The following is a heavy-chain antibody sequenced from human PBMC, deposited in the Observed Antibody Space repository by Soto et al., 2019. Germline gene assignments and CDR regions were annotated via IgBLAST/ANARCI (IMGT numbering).Heavy chain of an antibody. V-gene: IGHV1-18*04. D-gene: IGHD6-19*01. J-gene: IGHJ4*02. CDR2: ISAYNGNT. Sequence: ASVKVSFKASGYTFTSYCISWVRQAPGQGLEWMGWISAYNGNTNYAQKLQGRVTMTTDTSTSTAYMELRSLRSDDTAVYYCARTSGIAVAGEGFYWGQGTLVTVSS. CDR1: GYTFTSYC. CDR3: ARTSGIAVAGEGFY.